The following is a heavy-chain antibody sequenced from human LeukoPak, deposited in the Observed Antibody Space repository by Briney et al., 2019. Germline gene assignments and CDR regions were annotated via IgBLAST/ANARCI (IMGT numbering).Heavy chain of an antibody. CDR2: IYYSGST. J-gene: IGHJ5*02. V-gene: IGHV4-59*01. CDR3: ARVVSRGYYYGSGRFDP. CDR1: GGSISSYY. D-gene: IGHD3-10*01. Sequence: SETLSLTCTVSGGSISSYYWSWIRQPPGKGLEWIGYIYYSGSTNYNPSLKSRVTISLGTSKNQFSLKLSSVTAADTAVYYCARVVSRGYYYGSGRFDPWGQGTLVTVSS.